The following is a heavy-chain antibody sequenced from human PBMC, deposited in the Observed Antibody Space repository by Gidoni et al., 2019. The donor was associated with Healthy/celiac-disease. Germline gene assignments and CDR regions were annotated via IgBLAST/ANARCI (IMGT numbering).Heavy chain of an antibody. J-gene: IGHJ4*02. Sequence: QVQLVQSGAEVKKPGASVKVSCKASGYTFPGYYMHWVRQAPGQGLEWMGWINPNRGGTNYAQKFQGRVTMTMDTSISTAYMELSRLRSDDTAVYYCARGGIVAKSPRLDYWGQGTLVTVSS. CDR1: GYTFPGYY. V-gene: IGHV1-2*02. CDR2: INPNRGGT. D-gene: IGHD1-26*01. CDR3: ARGGIVAKSPRLDY.